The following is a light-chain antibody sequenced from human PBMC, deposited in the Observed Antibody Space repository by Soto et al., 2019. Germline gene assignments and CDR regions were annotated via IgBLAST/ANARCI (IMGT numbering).Light chain of an antibody. CDR3: QQYKNWPET. CDR2: GAS. J-gene: IGKJ1*01. Sequence: EIVMTLSLAPPSVSTEERATISCRARQSVTGSFAWYQQKPGQAPRILMYGASTRATGIPARLSGSGSGTEFTFIIIILQTEDFAVYYCQQYKNWPETFGQGTKVDIK. CDR1: QSVTGS. V-gene: IGKV3-15*01.